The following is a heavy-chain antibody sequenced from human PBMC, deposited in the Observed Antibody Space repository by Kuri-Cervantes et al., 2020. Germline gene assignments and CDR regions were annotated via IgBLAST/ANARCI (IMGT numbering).Heavy chain of an antibody. CDR2: IYYSGST. Sequence: SCTVSGGSISSGGYYWSWIRQHPGKGLEWIGYIYYSGSTYYNPSLKSRVTISVDTSKNQFSLKLSSVTAADTAVYYCARGVGSYSSSPRIDSTFDYWGQGTLVTVSS. J-gene: IGHJ4*02. CDR3: ARGVGSYSSSPRIDSTFDY. D-gene: IGHD6-6*01. CDR1: GGSISSGGYY. V-gene: IGHV4-31*02.